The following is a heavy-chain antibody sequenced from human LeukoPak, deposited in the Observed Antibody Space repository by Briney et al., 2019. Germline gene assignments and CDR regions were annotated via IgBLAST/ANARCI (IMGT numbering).Heavy chain of an antibody. CDR3: ARLYYGSGSYYNAGDY. D-gene: IGHD3-10*01. CDR2: IYPGDSDT. CDR1: EYSFTDYW. J-gene: IGHJ4*02. Sequence: GESLKISCKGSEYSFTDYWIGWVRQMPGKGLEWMGIIYPGDSDTRYSPSFQGQVTISADKSISTAYLQWSSLKASDTAMYYCARLYYGSGSYYNAGDYWGQGTLVTVSS. V-gene: IGHV5-51*01.